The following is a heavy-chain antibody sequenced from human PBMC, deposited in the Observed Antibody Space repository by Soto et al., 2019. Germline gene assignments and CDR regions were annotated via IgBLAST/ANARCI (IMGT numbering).Heavy chain of an antibody. Sequence: QVQLVESGGRAVQPERSLRLSCVASGFTFSMYGMHWVRQAPGKGLAWVAFISYDGRNDYYADSVKGRFTSSRDNSRNTLYLQMNRLRAEDTAVYYCANGRFDGSGYHEGPTTIGGGYWGQGTLVTVSS. J-gene: IGHJ1*01. CDR1: GFTFSMYG. CDR3: ANGRFDGSGYHEGPTTIGGGY. D-gene: IGHD3-22*01. CDR2: ISYDGRND. V-gene: IGHV3-30*18.